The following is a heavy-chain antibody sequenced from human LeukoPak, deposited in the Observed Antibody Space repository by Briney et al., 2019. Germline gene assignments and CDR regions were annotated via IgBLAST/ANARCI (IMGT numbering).Heavy chain of an antibody. D-gene: IGHD2-8*01. V-gene: IGHV4-39*07. CDR3: ASCTGPYYYGMDV. Sequence: TASETLSLTCTVSGGSISSSSYYWGWIRQPPGKGLEWIGSIYYSGSTYYNPSLKSRVTISVDTSKNQFSLKLSSVTAADTAVYYCASCTGPYYYGMDVWGQGTTVTVSS. CDR2: IYYSGST. J-gene: IGHJ6*02. CDR1: GGSISSSSYY.